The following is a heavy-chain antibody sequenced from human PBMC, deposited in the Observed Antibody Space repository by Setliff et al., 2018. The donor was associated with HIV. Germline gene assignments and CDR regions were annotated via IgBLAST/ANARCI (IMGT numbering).Heavy chain of an antibody. V-gene: IGHV4-59*01. CDR2: IYYSGST. Sequence: SETLSLTCTVSGGSISSYYWSWIRQPPGKGLEWIGYIYYSGSTNYNPSLKSRVTISVDTSKNQFSLKLSSVTAADTAVYYCARAREGWKPFAFDYWGQGTLVTVPS. CDR1: GGSISSYY. D-gene: IGHD1-1*01. CDR3: ARAREGWKPFAFDY. J-gene: IGHJ4*02.